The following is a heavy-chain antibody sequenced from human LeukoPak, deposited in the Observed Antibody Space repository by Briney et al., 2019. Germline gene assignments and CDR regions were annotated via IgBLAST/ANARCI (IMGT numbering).Heavy chain of an antibody. J-gene: IGHJ3*02. D-gene: IGHD4-17*01. V-gene: IGHV4-4*07. Sequence: SETLSLTCTVSGGSISSYYWSWIRQPAGKGLEWIGRIYTSGSTNYNPSLNSRVTMSVDTSKNQFSLNLTSVTAADTAVFYCARENGDYYRAFDIWGQGTMVTVPS. CDR3: ARENGDYYRAFDI. CDR2: IYTSGST. CDR1: GGSISSYY.